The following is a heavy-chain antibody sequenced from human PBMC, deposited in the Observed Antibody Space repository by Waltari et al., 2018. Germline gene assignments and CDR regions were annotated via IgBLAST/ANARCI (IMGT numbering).Heavy chain of an antibody. CDR2: ISGSGGST. CDR1: GFTFSSYA. CDR3: ATWGWGSGWYLFSDY. J-gene: IGHJ4*02. Sequence: EVQLLESGGGLVQPRGSLRLSCAASGFTFSSYAMSWVRQAPGKGLEWVSAISGSGGSTYYADSVKGRFTISRDNSKNTLYLQMNSLRAEDTAVYYCATWGWGSGWYLFSDYWGQGTLVTVSS. D-gene: IGHD6-19*01. V-gene: IGHV3-23*01.